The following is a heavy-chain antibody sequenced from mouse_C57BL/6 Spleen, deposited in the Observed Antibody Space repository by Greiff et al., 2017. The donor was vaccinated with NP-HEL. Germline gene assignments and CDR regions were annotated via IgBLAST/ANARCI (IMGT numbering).Heavy chain of an antibody. CDR1: GFTFSSYT. V-gene: IGHV5-9*01. J-gene: IGHJ3*01. CDR2: ISGGGGNT. CDR3: ARHGTAQATWSAY. D-gene: IGHD3-2*02. Sequence: EVKLVESGGGLVKPGGSLKLSCAASGFTFSSYTMSWVRQTPEKRLEWVATISGGGGNTYYPDSVKGRFTISRDNAKNTLNLQMSSLRSEDTALYYCARHGTAQATWSAYWGQGTLVTVSA.